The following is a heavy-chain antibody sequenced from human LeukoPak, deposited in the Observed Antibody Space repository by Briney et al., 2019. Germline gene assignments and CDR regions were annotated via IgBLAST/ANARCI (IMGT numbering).Heavy chain of an antibody. CDR2: VYYSGST. V-gene: IGHV4-39*07. D-gene: IGHD5-18*01. Sequence: PSETLSLTCTVSGGSISSSSYSWGWIRQPPGKGLEWIGSVYYSGSTYYNPSLKSRVTISVDTSKNQFSLKLSSVTAADTAVYYCARVGVQLWYGYYYWGQGTLVTVSS. CDR3: ARVGVQLWYGYYY. CDR1: GGSISSSSYS. J-gene: IGHJ4*02.